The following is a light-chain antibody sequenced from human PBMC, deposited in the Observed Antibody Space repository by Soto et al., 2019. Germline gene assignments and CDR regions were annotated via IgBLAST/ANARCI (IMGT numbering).Light chain of an antibody. CDR1: SSNIGNNY. V-gene: IGLV1-51*01. J-gene: IGLJ2*01. CDR3: GTWDSSLSAEV. Sequence: QSVLTQPPSVSAAPGQKVTISCSGISSNIGNNYVSWYQQLPGTAPKLLIYDNNKRPSGIPDRFSGSKSGTSATLGITGLQTEDEADYYCGTWDSSLSAEVFGAGTKLTVL. CDR2: DNN.